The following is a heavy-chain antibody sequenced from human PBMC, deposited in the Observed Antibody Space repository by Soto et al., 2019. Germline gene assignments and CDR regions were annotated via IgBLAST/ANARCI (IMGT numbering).Heavy chain of an antibody. CDR2: IYYSGST. J-gene: IGHJ5*02. CDR1: GGSISSGGYY. Sequence: LSLTCTVSGGSISSGGYYWSWIRQHPGKGLEWIGYIYYSGSTYYNPSLKSRVTISVDTSKNQFSLKLSSVTAADTAVYYCARVGITGTTAVPWFDPWGQGTLVTVSS. CDR3: ARVGITGTTAVPWFDP. V-gene: IGHV4-31*03. D-gene: IGHD1-7*01.